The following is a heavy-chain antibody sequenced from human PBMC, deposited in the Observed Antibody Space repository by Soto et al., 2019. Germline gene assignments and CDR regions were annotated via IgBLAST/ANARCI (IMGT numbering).Heavy chain of an antibody. D-gene: IGHD2-8*01. CDR1: GYSFTDYH. J-gene: IGHJ6*02. V-gene: IGHV1-2*04. CDR2: INPKSGGT. CDR3: ARGHSTDCSNGVCSFFYNHEMDV. Sequence: VQLVQSGAEVKKPVASVRVSCKASGYSFTDYHIHWVRQAPGQGLEWLGRINPKSGGTSTAQKFQGWVTMTRDRSISTVYMELTRLRSDDTAVYFCARGHSTDCSNGVCSFFYNHEMDVWGQGTTVTVSS.